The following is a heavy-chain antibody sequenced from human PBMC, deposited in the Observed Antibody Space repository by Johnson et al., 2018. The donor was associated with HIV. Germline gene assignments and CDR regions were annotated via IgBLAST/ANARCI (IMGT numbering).Heavy chain of an antibody. CDR1: GFTFSDYY. D-gene: IGHD6-6*01. J-gene: IGHJ3*02. CDR3: AKDPYKYSSSSYAFDI. V-gene: IGHV3-33*06. CDR2: IWYDGRNK. Sequence: QVQLVESGGGLVKPGRSLRLSCAASGFTFSDYYMSWIRQAPGKGLEWVAVIWYDGRNKYYADSVKGRFTISRDNSKNTLYLQMNSLRAEDTAVYYCAKDPYKYSSSSYAFDIWGQGTMVTVSS.